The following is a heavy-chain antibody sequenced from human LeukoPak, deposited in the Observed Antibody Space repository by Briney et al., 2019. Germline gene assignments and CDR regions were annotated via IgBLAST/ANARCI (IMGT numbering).Heavy chain of an antibody. CDR3: ARDRDDYGDYGDGGFDP. CDR2: ISYDGSNK. Sequence: GGSLRLSCAASGFTFSSYAMHWVRQAPGKGLEWVAVISYDGSNKYYADSVKGRFTISRDNSKNTLYLQMNSLRAEDTAVYYCARDRDDYGDYGDGGFDPWGQGTLVTVSS. D-gene: IGHD4-17*01. CDR1: GFTFSSYA. J-gene: IGHJ5*02. V-gene: IGHV3-30-3*01.